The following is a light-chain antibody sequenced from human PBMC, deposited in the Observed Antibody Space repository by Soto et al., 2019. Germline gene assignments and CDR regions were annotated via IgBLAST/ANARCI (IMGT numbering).Light chain of an antibody. J-gene: IGKJ2*01. CDR2: TAS. Sequence: IVMTQSPGTLSVSPGERVTLSCRASQSVSSKVAWYQQKPGQAPRLLIFTASLRATGVPARFSGSGSGTEFTLTISSLQSEDFAVYWCQQYYNWPLEYTFGQGNKLEI. CDR1: QSVSSK. V-gene: IGKV3-15*01. CDR3: QQYYNWPLEYT.